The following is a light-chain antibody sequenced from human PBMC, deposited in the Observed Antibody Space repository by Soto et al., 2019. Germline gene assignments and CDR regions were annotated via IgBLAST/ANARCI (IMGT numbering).Light chain of an antibody. CDR3: QHYGSSLAA. CDR1: QSVDHDY. J-gene: IGKJ4*01. V-gene: IGKV3-20*01. CDR2: GAS. Sequence: NVLTQSPAFLSSSLGARVTLSCGASQSVDHDYLAWYQQKPGQAPRLLIYGASYRATGIPDRFAGSGSGTDFTLTISRLEPEDFAVYYCQHYGSSLAAFGGGTKVEI.